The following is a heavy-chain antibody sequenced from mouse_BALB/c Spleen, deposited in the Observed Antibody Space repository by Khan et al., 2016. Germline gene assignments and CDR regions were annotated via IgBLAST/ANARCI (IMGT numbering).Heavy chain of an antibody. J-gene: IGHJ4*01. CDR1: GFTFNTYA. CDR3: MREAHPFARDY. CDR2: IRRKSNNYET. V-gene: IGHV10-1*02. D-gene: IGHD1-3*01. Sequence: EVQLVESGGGLVQPKGSLKLSCAASGFTFNTYAMNWVRQAPGKDLEWVARIRRKSNNYETSYADSVKDRFTISRDDSHTMLSLQLNNLKTEDPAMFYGMREAHPFARDYWGQGTSVAVSS.